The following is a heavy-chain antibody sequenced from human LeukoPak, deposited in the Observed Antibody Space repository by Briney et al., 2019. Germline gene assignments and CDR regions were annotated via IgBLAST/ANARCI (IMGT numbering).Heavy chain of an antibody. D-gene: IGHD3-10*01. V-gene: IGHV1-24*01. CDR3: ATSVLLWFGEGRWFDP. Sequence: GASVKVSRKVSGYTLTELSMHWVRQAPGKGLEWMGGFDPEDGETIYAQKFQGRVTMTEDTSTDTAYMELSSLRSEDTAVYYSATSVLLWFGEGRWFDPWGQGTLVTVSS. J-gene: IGHJ5*02. CDR2: FDPEDGET. CDR1: GYTLTELS.